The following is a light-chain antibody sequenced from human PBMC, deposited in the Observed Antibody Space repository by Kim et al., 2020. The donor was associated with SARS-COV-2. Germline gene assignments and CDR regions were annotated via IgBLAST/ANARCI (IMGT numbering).Light chain of an antibody. Sequence: PASISCVSSQSLVYSDGNSYCCQQRPGQSPRRLIYKVSDWDSGVPDRFSGSGSGTDFTLKISRVQAEEVGVYSCMQGTHWPPWWLLGPGTKVDIK. J-gene: IGKJ3*01. CDR2: KVS. CDR3: MQGTHWPPWWL. V-gene: IGKV2D-30*01. CDR1: QSLVYSDGNSY.